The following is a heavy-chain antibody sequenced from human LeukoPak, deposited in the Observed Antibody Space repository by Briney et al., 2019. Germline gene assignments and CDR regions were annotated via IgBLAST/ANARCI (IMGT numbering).Heavy chain of an antibody. CDR2: ISGNGVAT. CDR1: GFFFSDYA. D-gene: IGHD6-19*01. CDR3: IKDRGSSGWDFDS. J-gene: IGHJ4*02. Sequence: PGGSLRLSCSASGFFFSDYAMHWARQAPGKGLEYLSGISGNGVATYYVDSVQGRFTVSRDNSKTTLYLQINSLRREDTAFYYCIKDRGSSGWDFDSWGQGTLLTVSS. V-gene: IGHV3-64D*06.